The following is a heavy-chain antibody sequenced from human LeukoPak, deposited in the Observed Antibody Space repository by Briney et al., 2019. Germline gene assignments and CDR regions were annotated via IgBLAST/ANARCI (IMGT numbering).Heavy chain of an antibody. CDR2: IYSGGST. V-gene: IGHV3-53*01. J-gene: IGHJ4*02. CDR3: AREQLVRGYYFDY. D-gene: IGHD6-13*01. CDR1: GFTFSSNY. Sequence: PGGSLRLSCAASGFTFSSNYMSWVRQAPGKGLEWVSVIYSGGSTYYADSVKGRFTISRDNSKNTLYLQMNSLRAEDTAVYYCAREQLVRGYYFDYWGQGTLVTVSS.